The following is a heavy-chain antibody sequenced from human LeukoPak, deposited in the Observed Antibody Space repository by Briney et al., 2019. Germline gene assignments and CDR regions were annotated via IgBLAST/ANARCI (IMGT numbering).Heavy chain of an antibody. Sequence: SETLSLTCAVYGGSFSGYYWSWIRQPPGKGLEWIGEINHSGSTNYNPSLKSRVTISVDTSKNQFSLKLSSVTAADTAVYYCASGAPIRRSYYYDSSGYRPLKYYDYWGQGTLVTVSS. CDR3: ASGAPIRRSYYYDSSGYRPLKYYDY. D-gene: IGHD3-22*01. CDR1: GGSFSGYY. V-gene: IGHV4-34*01. CDR2: INHSGST. J-gene: IGHJ4*02.